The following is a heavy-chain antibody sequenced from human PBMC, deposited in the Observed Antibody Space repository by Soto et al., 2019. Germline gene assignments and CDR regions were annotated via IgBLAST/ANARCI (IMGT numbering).Heavy chain of an antibody. CDR1: GGSISSGGYY. CDR2: IYYSGST. Sequence: SETLSLTCTVSGGSISSGGYYWSWIRQHPGKGLEWIGYIYYSGSTYYNPSLKSRVTISVDTSKNQFSLKLSSVTAADTAVYYCARVPHLDLYCYCYKDVWGRGITITVSS. CDR3: ARVPHLDLYCYCYKDV. V-gene: IGHV4-31*03. J-gene: IGHJ6*03.